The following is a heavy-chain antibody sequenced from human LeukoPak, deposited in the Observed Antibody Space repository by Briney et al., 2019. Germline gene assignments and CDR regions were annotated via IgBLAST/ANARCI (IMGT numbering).Heavy chain of an antibody. D-gene: IGHD7-27*01. CDR2: INHSGST. CDR1: GGSFSDYY. J-gene: IGHJ6*03. V-gene: IGHV4-34*01. CDR3: ARGHNWGFGYYYYYMDV. Sequence: SETLSLTCAVYGGSFSDYYWSWIRQPPGKGLEWIGEINHSGSTNYNPSLKSRVTISVDTSKNQFSLKLSSVTAADTAVYYCARGHNWGFGYYYYYMDVWGKGTMVTVSS.